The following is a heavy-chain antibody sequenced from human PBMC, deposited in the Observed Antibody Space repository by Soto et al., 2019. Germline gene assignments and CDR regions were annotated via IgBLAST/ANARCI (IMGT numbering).Heavy chain of an antibody. CDR2: INPNSGGT. V-gene: IGHV1-2*02. CDR1: GYTFTGYY. CDR3: ARKQICRGKSGCSCSGGRLVYYYGMDV. J-gene: IGHJ6*02. Sequence: GASVKVSCKASGYTFTGYYMHWVRQAPGQGLEWMGWINPNSGGTNYAQKFQGRVTMTRDTSISTAYMELIRLRSDDTAVYYCARKQICRGKSGCSCSGGRLVYYYGMDVWGQGTTGTVSS. D-gene: IGHD2-15*01.